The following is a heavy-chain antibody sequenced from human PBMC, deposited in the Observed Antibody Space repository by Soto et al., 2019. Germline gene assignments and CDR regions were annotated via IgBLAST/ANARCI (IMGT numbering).Heavy chain of an antibody. Sequence: ASVKVSCKASGYAFTNYDISWVRQATGQGLEWLGWMNPDSGNTGYAQKFQGRVTMTRNISINTAYMDLSGLTSDDTAVYYCARMKTASVGVIITYYYYYMDVWGLGTTVTVS. CDR3: ARMKTASVGVIITYYYYYMDV. CDR2: MNPDSGNT. V-gene: IGHV1-8*01. CDR1: GYAFTNYD. J-gene: IGHJ6*03. D-gene: IGHD3-16*02.